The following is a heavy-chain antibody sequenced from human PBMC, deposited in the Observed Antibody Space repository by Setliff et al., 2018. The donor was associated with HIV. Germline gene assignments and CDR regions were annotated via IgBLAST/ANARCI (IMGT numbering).Heavy chain of an antibody. Sequence: ETLSLTCAVYGRSFSGYYWNWIRQSPGKGLEWIGEINHSGGTTYNPSLKSRVTMSIDTSKNQFSLNVSSVTAADTAVYYCARGWGHDGFDFWGQGTMVTVSS. CDR3: ARGWGHDGFDF. CDR2: INHSGGT. D-gene: IGHD7-27*01. CDR1: GRSFSGYY. J-gene: IGHJ3*01. V-gene: IGHV4-34*01.